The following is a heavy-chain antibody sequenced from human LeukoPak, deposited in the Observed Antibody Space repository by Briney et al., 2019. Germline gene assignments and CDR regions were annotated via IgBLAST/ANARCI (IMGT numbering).Heavy chain of an antibody. CDR1: GYSISSGYC. CDR2: IYQSGST. CDR3: ARRYTSGWFFDY. D-gene: IGHD6-19*01. Sequence: SETLSLTCAVSGYSISSGYCWGWIRQTPGKGLEWIGSIYQSGSTYYNPSLKSRVTISLDMSKDHFSLKLSSVTAADTAVYFCARRYTSGWFFDYWGQGTLVTVSS. V-gene: IGHV4-38-2*01. J-gene: IGHJ4*02.